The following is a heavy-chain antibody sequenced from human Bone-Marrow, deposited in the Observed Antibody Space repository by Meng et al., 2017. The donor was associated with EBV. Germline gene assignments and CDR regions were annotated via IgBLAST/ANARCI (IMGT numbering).Heavy chain of an antibody. CDR2: ISGSGGTT. Sequence: GGLVERWGSRRLSCAVSGVTFSSYAMTGVRQAPGKGLEWVSTISGSGGTTWYADSVQGRFTISRDNSKNTLYVQMNRLRAEDTALYYCAKVRYSDYDSIDYWGQGTLVTVSS. J-gene: IGHJ4*02. CDR3: AKVRYSDYDSIDY. V-gene: IGHV3-23*01. D-gene: IGHD5-12*01. CDR1: GVTFSSYA.